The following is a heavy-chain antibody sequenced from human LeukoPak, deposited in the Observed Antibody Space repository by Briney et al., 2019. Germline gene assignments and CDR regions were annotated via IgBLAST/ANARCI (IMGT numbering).Heavy chain of an antibody. CDR3: ARDGGSGIRYDNYIYYGMDV. J-gene: IGHJ6*02. CDR1: GFRFSDYY. D-gene: IGHD3-16*01. V-gene: IGHV3-11*05. Sequence: PGGSLRLSCAASGFRFSDYYMTWIRQAPGKGLEWVSYISSSSDNTYYADSVKGRFTISRDNSKNTVDLQMDSLRVEDTAVYFCARDGGSGIRYDNYIYYGMDVWGQGTTVTVSS. CDR2: ISSSSDNT.